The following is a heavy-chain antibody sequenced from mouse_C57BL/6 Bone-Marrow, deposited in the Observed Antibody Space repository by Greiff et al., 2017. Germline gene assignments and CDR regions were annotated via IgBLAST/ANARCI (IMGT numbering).Heavy chain of an antibody. V-gene: IGHV1-85*01. Sequence: LQESGPELVKPGASVKLSCKASGYTFTSYDINWVKQRPGQGLEWIGWIYPRDGCTKYNAKFKGKATLTVDTSSSTADREPHSLTSEDSAVYVRASMTTVVAKGDWGQGTTLTGSS. CDR2: IYPRDGCT. CDR1: GYTFTSYD. CDR3: ASMTTVVAKGD. J-gene: IGHJ2*01. D-gene: IGHD1-1*01.